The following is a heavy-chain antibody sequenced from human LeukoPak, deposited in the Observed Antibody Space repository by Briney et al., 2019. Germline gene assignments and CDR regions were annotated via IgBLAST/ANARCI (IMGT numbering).Heavy chain of an antibody. J-gene: IGHJ4*02. V-gene: IGHV3-48*04. Sequence: PGGFLRLSCVASGFSFSSYSMNWIRQAPGKGLEWVSYISNDTTTTQYADSVKGRFTISRDNAKNSLYLQMNSLRVEDTAVYYCARTVSYWGQGTLVTVSS. D-gene: IGHD4-17*01. CDR3: ARTVSY. CDR2: ISNDTTTT. CDR1: GFSFSSYS.